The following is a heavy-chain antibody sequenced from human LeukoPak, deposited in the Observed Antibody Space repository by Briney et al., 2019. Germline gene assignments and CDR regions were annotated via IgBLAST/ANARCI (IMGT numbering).Heavy chain of an antibody. Sequence: SETLSLACAVYGGSFSGYYWSWIRQPPGKGLEWIGEINHSGSTNYNPSLKSRVTISVDTSKNQFSLKLSSVTAADTAVYYCAREGSTSRPIDYWGQGTLVTVSS. CDR2: INHSGST. J-gene: IGHJ4*02. CDR3: AREGSTSRPIDY. V-gene: IGHV4-34*01. D-gene: IGHD2-2*01. CDR1: GGSFSGYY.